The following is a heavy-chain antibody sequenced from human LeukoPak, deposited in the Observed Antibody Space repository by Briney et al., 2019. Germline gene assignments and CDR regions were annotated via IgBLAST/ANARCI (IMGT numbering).Heavy chain of an antibody. CDR2: ISWHSASI. J-gene: IGHJ3*02. Sequence: PGGSLRLSCAASGFKFDDYAMHWVRQAPGMGLEWVSGISWHSASIGYAGSVRGRFTISRDNAKNSLYLQMNSLRPEDTALYYCAKDRRFGELWGAFEILGQGTMDTVSS. D-gene: IGHD3-10*01. CDR1: GFKFDDYA. V-gene: IGHV3-9*01. CDR3: AKDRRFGELWGAFEI.